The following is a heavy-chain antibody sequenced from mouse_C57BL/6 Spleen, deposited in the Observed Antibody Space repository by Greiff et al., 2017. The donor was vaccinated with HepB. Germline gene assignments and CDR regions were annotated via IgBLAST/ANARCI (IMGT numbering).Heavy chain of an antibody. CDR1: GYTFTSYW. V-gene: IGHV1-59*01. J-gene: IGHJ4*01. CDR2: IDPSDSYT. D-gene: IGHD2-4*01. Sequence: QVHVKQPGAELVRPGTSVKLSCKASGYTFTSYWMHWVKQRPGQGLEWIGVIDPSDSYTNYNQKFKGKATLTVDTSSSTAYMQLSSLTSEDSAVYYCARSDYDYAMDYWGQGTSVTVSS. CDR3: ARSDYDYAMDY.